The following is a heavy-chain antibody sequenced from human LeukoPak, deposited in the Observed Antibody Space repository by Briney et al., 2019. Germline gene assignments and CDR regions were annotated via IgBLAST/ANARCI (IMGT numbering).Heavy chain of an antibody. Sequence: PSETLSLTCTVSGGSISSGGYYWSWIRQHPGKGLEWIGSIYHSWSTYYNPSLKRRATISVDTTNNQFSLKLSFVTAAATAVYSCAREGFDASGRYYYYGMDVGGEGTTVTVCS. CDR1: GGSISSGGYY. CDR3: AREGFDASGRYYYYGMDV. D-gene: IGHD1-26*01. CDR2: IYHSWST. V-gene: IGHV4-39*07. J-gene: IGHJ6*04.